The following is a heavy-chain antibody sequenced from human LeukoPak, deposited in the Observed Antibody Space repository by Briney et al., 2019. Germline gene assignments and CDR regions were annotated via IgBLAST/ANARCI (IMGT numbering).Heavy chain of an antibody. J-gene: IGHJ4*02. CDR2: IWYDGSSK. V-gene: IGHV3-33*08. CDR3: ARDYCGSDCYVDY. CDR1: GFTFSCIA. Sequence: RSLRLSCADSGFTFSCIAMHWVRQAPGQGLAWVAVIWYDGSSKYCADSVQGRFTIYNDKSKNTLYLQMNNLRTEDTPLYYCARDYCGSDCYVDYWGQGTLVTVSS. D-gene: IGHD2-21*02.